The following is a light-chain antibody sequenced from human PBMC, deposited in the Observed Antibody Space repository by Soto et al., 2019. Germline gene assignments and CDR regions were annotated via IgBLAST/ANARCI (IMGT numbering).Light chain of an antibody. J-gene: IGLJ2*01. CDR2: EVS. Sequence: QSVLTQPASVSGSPGQSITISCTGTSSDVGGYNYVSWYQQHPVKAPKLMIYEVSNRPSGVSTRFSGSKSGNTASLTISGLQAEDEADYYCSSYTSSDTQVFGGGTKLTVL. CDR3: SSYTSSDTQV. CDR1: SSDVGGYNY. V-gene: IGLV2-14*01.